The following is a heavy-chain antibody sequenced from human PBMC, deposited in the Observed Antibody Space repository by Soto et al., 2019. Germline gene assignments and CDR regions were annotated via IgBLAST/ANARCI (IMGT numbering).Heavy chain of an antibody. Sequence: GGSLRLSCAASGFTFSSYWMHWVRQAPGKGLVWVSRINSDGSSTSYADSVKGRFTISRDNAKNTLYLQMNSLRAEDTAVYYCARKKISSHTSIWFDPWGQGTLVTVSS. CDR1: GFTFSSYW. CDR2: INSDGSST. D-gene: IGHD6-13*01. J-gene: IGHJ5*02. V-gene: IGHV3-74*01. CDR3: ARKKISSHTSIWFDP.